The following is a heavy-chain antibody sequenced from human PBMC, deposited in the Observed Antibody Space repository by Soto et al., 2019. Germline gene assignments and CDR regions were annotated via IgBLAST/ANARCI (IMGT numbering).Heavy chain of an antibody. CDR1: GCTFSSYA. Sequence: VKVSCKASGCTFSSYAISWVRQAPGQGLEWMGGIIPIFGTANYAQKFQGRVTITADESTSTAYMELSSLRSEDTGVYYCAXXPQQWPVTNYFYYWGQGTLVTVSS. CDR3: AXXPQQWPVTNYFYY. J-gene: IGHJ4*02. CDR2: IIPIFGTA. D-gene: IGHD6-19*01. V-gene: IGHV1-69*13.